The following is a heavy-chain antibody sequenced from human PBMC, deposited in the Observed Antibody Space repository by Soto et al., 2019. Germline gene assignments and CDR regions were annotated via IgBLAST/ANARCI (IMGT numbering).Heavy chain of an antibody. CDR3: AKMGGGNLTKLFHV. CDR1: VFTFSDFA. Sequence: PWGSLIVSCAPSVFTFSDFAMSSVRKAPGKGMEWVSTFTAAGRNTFYADSVNGRFTIPIDNSKSTLYLHVNSLRVDDTAVYYCAKMGGGNLTKLFHVWGQGTLFPGSS. J-gene: IGHJ1*01. CDR2: FTAAGRNT. V-gene: IGHV3-23*01. D-gene: IGHD6-6*01.